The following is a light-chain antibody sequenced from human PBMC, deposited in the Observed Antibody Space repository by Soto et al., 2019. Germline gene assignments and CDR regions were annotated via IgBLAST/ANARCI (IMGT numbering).Light chain of an antibody. V-gene: IGLV2-14*01. CDR1: SSDVGGYKY. CDR2: DVS. J-gene: IGLJ1*01. Sequence: QSALTQPASVSGSPGQSITISCTGTSSDVGGYKYVSWYQQHPGKVPKLMMYDVSHRPSGVSSRFAGSKSGNTASLTISGLQAEDEADYYCSSYTSTSTLVFGTGTQLTVL. CDR3: SSYTSTSTLV.